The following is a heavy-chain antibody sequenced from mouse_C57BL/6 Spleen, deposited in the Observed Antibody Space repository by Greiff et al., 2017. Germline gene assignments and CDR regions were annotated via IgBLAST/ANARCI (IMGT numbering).Heavy chain of an antibody. Sequence: QVTLKVSGPGILQSSQTLSLTCSFSGFSLSPSGMGVVWIRQPSGLGLVWLVHTYWDDDTRYYPSLKSRLTSTKNTSRNPVFLKIFSVVTADTAEYYCAQMVLRPEMDCWGQGTTLTVSS. CDR3: AQMVLRPEMDC. CDR2: TYWDDDT. J-gene: IGHJ2*01. CDR1: GFSLSPSGMG. D-gene: IGHD1-2*01. V-gene: IGHV8-12*01.